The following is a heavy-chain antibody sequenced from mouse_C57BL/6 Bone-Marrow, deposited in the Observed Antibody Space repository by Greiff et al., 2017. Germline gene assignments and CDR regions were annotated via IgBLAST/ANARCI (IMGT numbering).Heavy chain of an antibody. Sequence: EVKLLESGGGLVQPGGSLKLSCAASGIDFSRYWMSWVRRAPGKGLEWIGEINPDSSTINYAPSLKDKFIISRDNAKNTLYQQMSKVRSEDTALYYCARLPVYSRRGFAYWGQGTLVTVSA. CDR3: ARLPVYSRRGFAY. J-gene: IGHJ3*01. CDR2: INPDSSTI. D-gene: IGHD2-1*01. CDR1: GIDFSRYW. V-gene: IGHV4-1*01.